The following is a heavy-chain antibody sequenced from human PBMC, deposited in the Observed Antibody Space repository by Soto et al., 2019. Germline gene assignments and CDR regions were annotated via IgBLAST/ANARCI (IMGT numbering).Heavy chain of an antibody. CDR1: EFSISPYW. V-gene: IGHV3-7*01. CDR2: IKEDGSAA. Sequence: EVQLVESGGDLVQPRGSLRLSCVASEFSISPYWMSWVRQAPGKGLEWVANIKEDGSAARYVDSARDRFLISRDNTKNSLYLQMNSLRAEDTAVYYCAKQLGYCSSTSCRDYYYGMDVWGQGTTVTVSS. D-gene: IGHD2-2*01. J-gene: IGHJ6*02. CDR3: AKQLGYCSSTSCRDYYYGMDV.